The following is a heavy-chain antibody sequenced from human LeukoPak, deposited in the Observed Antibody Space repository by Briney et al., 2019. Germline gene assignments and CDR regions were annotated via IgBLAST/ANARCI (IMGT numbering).Heavy chain of an antibody. Sequence: GGSLRLSCAASGFTFSSYWMSWVRQAPGKGLEWVANIKQDGSEKYYVDSVKGRFTISRDSAKNSLYLQMNSLRAEDTAVFYCARVPCGGGDCYHVYFDYWGQGTLVTVSS. V-gene: IGHV3-7*01. CDR3: ARVPCGGGDCYHVYFDY. D-gene: IGHD2-21*02. CDR1: GFTFSSYW. CDR2: IKQDGSEK. J-gene: IGHJ4*02.